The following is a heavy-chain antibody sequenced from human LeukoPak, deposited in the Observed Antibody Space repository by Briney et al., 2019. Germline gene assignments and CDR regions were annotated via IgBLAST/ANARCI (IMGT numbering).Heavy chain of an antibody. J-gene: IGHJ6*04. CDR3: ARNPPPSMVRGVIIFDYYGMDV. CDR1: GFTFSSYR. Sequence: PGGSLRLSCAASGFTFSSYRMSWVRQAAGKGLGWVANIKQDGSEKYYVDSVKGRFTISRDNAKNSLYLQMNSLRAEDTAVYYCARNPPPSMVRGVIIFDYYGMDVWGKGTTVTVSS. V-gene: IGHV3-7*03. CDR2: IKQDGSEK. D-gene: IGHD3-10*01.